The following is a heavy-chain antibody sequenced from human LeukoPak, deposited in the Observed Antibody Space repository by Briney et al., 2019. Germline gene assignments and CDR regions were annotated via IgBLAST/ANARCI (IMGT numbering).Heavy chain of an antibody. V-gene: IGHV5-51*01. CDR1: GYMFAGYW. D-gene: IGHD5-18*01. J-gene: IGHJ4*02. Sequence: GESLKISCKGSGYMFAGYWIVWVREMPGKGLEWMGINTRYSPSFQGQVTISVDKSISTAYVQWSRLKASDTAMYFCARPRAYRYGSHFAYWGQGTLVTVPS. CDR3: ARPRAYRYGSHFAY. CDR2: NT.